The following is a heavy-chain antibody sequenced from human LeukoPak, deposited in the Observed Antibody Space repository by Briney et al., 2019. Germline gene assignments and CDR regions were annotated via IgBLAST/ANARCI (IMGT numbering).Heavy chain of an antibody. CDR2: VFYNGET. J-gene: IGHJ6*02. D-gene: IGHD3-10*01. Sequence: WETLSLTCTVFGGSISSSSYYWGWIRQPPGKGLEWIGSVFYNGETHYNPSLKSRVTLSVDTSKNQFSLKLGFLTASDTAVYYCARAGMVRGRSYYYYGMDVWGQGTTVTVSS. CDR1: GGSISSSSYY. V-gene: IGHV4-39*01. CDR3: ARAGMVRGRSYYYYGMDV.